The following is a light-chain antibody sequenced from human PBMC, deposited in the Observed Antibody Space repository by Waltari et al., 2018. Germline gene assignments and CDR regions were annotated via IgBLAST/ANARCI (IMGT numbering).Light chain of an antibody. CDR1: QSISRY. Sequence: IMFTQSPGTLSFSPGERATLTCRASQSISRYLAWYQQKPGQAPRLLIYGASTRATGIPDRFSGSGSGTDFSLTISGLEPEDSAVYYCQHHFRLPATFGQGTKVEIK. J-gene: IGKJ1*01. CDR2: GAS. CDR3: QHHFRLPAT. V-gene: IGKV3-20*01.